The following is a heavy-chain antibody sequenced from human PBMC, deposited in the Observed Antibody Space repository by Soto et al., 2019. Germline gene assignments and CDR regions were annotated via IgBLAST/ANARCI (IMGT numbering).Heavy chain of an antibody. V-gene: IGHV4-39*01. CDR3: ARYPPAYYDVWYGMDV. J-gene: IGHJ6*02. Sequence: QLQLQESGPGLVKPSETLSLTCTVSGGSISSSSYYWGWIRQPPGKGLEWIGSIYSSGSTYYNPSLKTRVTISXXTXKXXSSMQLSYVTAADTAVYYGARYPPAYYDVWYGMDVWGQGTTVTVSS. CDR1: GGSISSSSYY. D-gene: IGHD3-3*01. CDR2: IYSSGST.